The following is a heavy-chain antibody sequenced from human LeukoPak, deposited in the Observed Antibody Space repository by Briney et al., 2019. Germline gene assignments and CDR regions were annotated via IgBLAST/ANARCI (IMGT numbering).Heavy chain of an antibody. V-gene: IGHV1-18*01. CDR3: ARFALDDFWSGYFNYYYGMDV. D-gene: IGHD3-3*01. CDR2: ISAYNGNT. Sequence: GASVKVSCKASGYTFTSYGISWVRQAPGQGLEWMGWISAYNGNTNYAQKLQGRVTMTTDTSTSTAYMELRSLRSDDTAVYYCARFALDDFWSGYFNYYYGMDVWGQGATVTVSS. CDR1: GYTFTSYG. J-gene: IGHJ6*02.